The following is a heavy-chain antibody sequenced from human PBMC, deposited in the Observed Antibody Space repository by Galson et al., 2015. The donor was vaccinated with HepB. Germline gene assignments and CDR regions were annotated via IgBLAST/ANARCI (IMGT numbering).Heavy chain of an antibody. V-gene: IGHV3-30*02. Sequence: SLRLSCAASGFTFSSYGMHWVRQAPGKGLEWVAFIRYDGSNKYYADSVKGRFTISRDNSKNTLYLQMNSLRAEDTAVYYCAKDSSGWEYYYYGMDVWGQGTTVTVSS. D-gene: IGHD6-19*01. CDR3: AKDSSGWEYYYYGMDV. J-gene: IGHJ6*02. CDR2: IRYDGSNK. CDR1: GFTFSSYG.